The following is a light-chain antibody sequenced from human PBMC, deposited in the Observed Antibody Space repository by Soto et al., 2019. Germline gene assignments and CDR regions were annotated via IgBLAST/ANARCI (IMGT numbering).Light chain of an antibody. CDR2: GAS. J-gene: IGKJ4*01. CDR3: QQYGSSF. CDR1: QSVSSSY. V-gene: IGKV3-20*01. Sequence: DIVFTQSPGTLSFSPGERATLSFRASQSVSSSYLAWYQQKPGQAPRLLIYGASSRATGIPDRFSGSGSGTDFTLTISRLEPEDFAVYYCQQYGSSFFGGGTKVDIK.